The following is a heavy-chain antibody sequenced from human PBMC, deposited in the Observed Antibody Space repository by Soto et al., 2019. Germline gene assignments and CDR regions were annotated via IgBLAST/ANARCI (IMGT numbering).Heavy chain of an antibody. V-gene: IGHV3-23*01. J-gene: IGHJ4*02. CDR2: ISNSGDT. CDR1: GFTFSSYA. Sequence: PGGSLRLSCAASGFTFSSYAIYWVRQAPGKGLEWVSTISNSGDTYYADSVEGRFTISRDNSKDTLYLQMSSLRAEDTAVYYCARDLFDYWGQGTLVTVS. CDR3: ARDLFDY.